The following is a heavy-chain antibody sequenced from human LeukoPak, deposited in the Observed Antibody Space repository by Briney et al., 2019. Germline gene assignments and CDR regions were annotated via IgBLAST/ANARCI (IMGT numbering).Heavy chain of an antibody. D-gene: IGHD4-17*01. Sequence: SGPTLVNPTQTLTLTCTFSGFSLSTSGMCVSWIRQPPGKALEWLARIDWDDDKYYSTSLKTRLTISKDTSKNQVVLTMTNMDPVDTATYYCALSLGDREHYYYYYTDVWGKGTTVTVSS. CDR2: IDWDDDK. CDR1: GFSLSTSGMC. CDR3: ALSLGDREHYYYYYTDV. V-gene: IGHV2-70*11. J-gene: IGHJ6*03.